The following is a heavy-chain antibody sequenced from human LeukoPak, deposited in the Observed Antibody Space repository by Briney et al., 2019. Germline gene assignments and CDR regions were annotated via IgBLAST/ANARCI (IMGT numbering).Heavy chain of an antibody. CDR1: GYTFTSYD. Sequence: ASVKVSCKASGYTFTSYDINWVRQATGQGLEWMGWMNPNSGNTGYAQKFHGRVTLTRNTSISTAYMELSRLRSEDTAVYYCARGGVCHDFWSGYLSVQGSHNFFLPGGQEPLVTVSS. V-gene: IGHV1-8*01. J-gene: IGHJ5*02. D-gene: IGHD3-3*01. CDR2: MNPNSGNT. CDR3: ARGGVCHDFWSGYLSVQGSHNFFLP.